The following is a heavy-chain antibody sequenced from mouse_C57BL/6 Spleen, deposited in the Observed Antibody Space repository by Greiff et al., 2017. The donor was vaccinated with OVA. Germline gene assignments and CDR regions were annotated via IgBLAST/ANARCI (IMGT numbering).Heavy chain of an antibody. J-gene: IGHJ2*01. D-gene: IGHD1-1*01. CDR3: ARGDGGENYDFDD. CDR1: GYTFTSYW. V-gene: IGHV1-7*01. CDR2: IIPSSGYT. Sequence: VQLQQSGAELAKPGASVKLSCKASGYTFTSYWMHWVKQRPGQGLEWIGYIIPSSGYTKYNQKFKDKATLTADKTSSAAYMQLSSLTYEDSAVYYCARGDGGENYDFDDWGKGTTLTVSS.